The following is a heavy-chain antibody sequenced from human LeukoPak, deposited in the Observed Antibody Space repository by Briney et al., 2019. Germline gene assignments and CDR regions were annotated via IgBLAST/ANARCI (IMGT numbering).Heavy chain of an antibody. J-gene: IGHJ4*02. CDR3: ARRPWGGYDY. V-gene: IGHV4-59*08. CDR1: GGSMSSYY. CDR2: IHYSVTT. Sequence: SETLSLTCTVSGGSMSSYYWCWIRQPPGKGLEWIGDIHYSVTTNYNSSLKSRVTISTDTSKNQFSLQMRSVTAADTAVYYCARRPWGGYDYWGQGSLIIVSS. D-gene: IGHD5-12*01.